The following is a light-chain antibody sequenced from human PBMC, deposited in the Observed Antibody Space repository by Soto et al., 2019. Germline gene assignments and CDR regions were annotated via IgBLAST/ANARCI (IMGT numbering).Light chain of an antibody. V-gene: IGLV1-47*01. J-gene: IGLJ1*01. CDR3: AAWDDSLSGYV. CDR1: SSNIGSNY. Sequence: QAVVTQPPSASGTPGQRVTISCSGSSSNIGSNYVYWYQQLPGTAPKLLIYRNNQRPSGVPDRFSGSKSGTSASLAISVLRSEDEADYYCAAWDDSLSGYVFGTGTKVTVL. CDR2: RNN.